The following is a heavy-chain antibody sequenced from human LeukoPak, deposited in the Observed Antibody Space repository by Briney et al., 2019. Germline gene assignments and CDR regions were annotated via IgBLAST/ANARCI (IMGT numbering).Heavy chain of an antibody. Sequence: SETLSLTCTVSGGSIRSYYWSWIRQPPGKGLEWIGYIYYSGSTYYNPSLKSRVTISVDTSKNQFSLKLSSVTAADTAVYYCASDSSSSLDYWGQGTLVTVSS. D-gene: IGHD6-6*01. CDR3: ASDSSSSLDY. V-gene: IGHV4-59*08. CDR2: IYYSGST. J-gene: IGHJ4*02. CDR1: GGSIRSYY.